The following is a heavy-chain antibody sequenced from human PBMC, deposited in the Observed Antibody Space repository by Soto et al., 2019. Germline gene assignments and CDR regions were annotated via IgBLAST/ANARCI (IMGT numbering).Heavy chain of an antibody. CDR2: IHVGGRTT. Sequence: EVQLLESGGGLVQPGGSLRLSCAASGFRFSTYIMNWVRQVPGKGLEWVSAIHVGGRTTFYSVSVQGRFTISRDDSKNTLYLQMNSLTAEDTAIYYCVKHLGISYSAGLDNWGQGTLITVSS. J-gene: IGHJ4*02. CDR3: VKHLGISYSAGLDN. V-gene: IGHV3-23*01. CDR1: GFRFSTYI. D-gene: IGHD1-26*01.